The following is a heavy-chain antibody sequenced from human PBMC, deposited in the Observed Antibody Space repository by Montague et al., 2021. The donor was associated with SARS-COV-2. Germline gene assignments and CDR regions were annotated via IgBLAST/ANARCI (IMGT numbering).Heavy chain of an antibody. CDR2: IYYSGST. CDR3: ARGTTWEGYGYGFDY. D-gene: IGHD5-18*01. Sequence: SETLSLTCTVSGGSISSYYWSWIRQPPGKGLEWIGYIYYSGSTNXNPSLKSRVTIPVDTSKNQFSLKLSSVTAADTAVYYCARGTTWEGYGYGFDYWGQGTRIPVPS. CDR1: GGSISSYY. J-gene: IGHJ4*02. V-gene: IGHV4-59*01.